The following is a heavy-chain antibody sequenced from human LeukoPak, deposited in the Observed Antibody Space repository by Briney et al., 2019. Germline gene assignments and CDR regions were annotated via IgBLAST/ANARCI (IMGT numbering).Heavy chain of an antibody. CDR3: TRERVAYCSGGSCYRDAFDI. CDR1: GGSISSGGYS. Sequence: PSQTLSLTCAVSGGSISSGGYSWSWIRQPPGKGLEWIGYIYHSGSTYYNPSLKSRVTISVDRSKNQFSLKLSSVTAADTALYYCTRERVAYCSGGSCYRDAFDIWGQGTMVTVSS. D-gene: IGHD2-15*01. V-gene: IGHV4-30-2*01. CDR2: IYHSGST. J-gene: IGHJ3*02.